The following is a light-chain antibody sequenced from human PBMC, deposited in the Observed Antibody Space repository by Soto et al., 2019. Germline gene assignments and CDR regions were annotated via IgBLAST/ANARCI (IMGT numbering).Light chain of an antibody. V-gene: IGKV3-15*01. CDR2: GAS. Sequence: EIIMKNSPATLSVSPGEGATLSCRASQSISSSKLAWYQQNPGQAPRLLMYGASNRATGIPARFSGSGSGTEFTLTISSLQSEDFAVYYCQQYDYLPRTFGQGTKV. J-gene: IGKJ1*01. CDR1: QSISSS. CDR3: QQYDYLPRT.